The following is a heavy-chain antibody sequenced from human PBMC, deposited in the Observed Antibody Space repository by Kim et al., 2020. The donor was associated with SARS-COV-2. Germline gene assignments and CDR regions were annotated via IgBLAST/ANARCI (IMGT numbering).Heavy chain of an antibody. CDR3: AVSYDILTGYYTGGSGVFDY. V-gene: IGHV3-30*07. J-gene: IGHJ4*02. D-gene: IGHD3-9*01. Sequence: RFTISRDNSRNTLYLQMNSLRAEDTAVYYCAVSYDILTGYYTGGSGVFDYWGQGTLVTVSS.